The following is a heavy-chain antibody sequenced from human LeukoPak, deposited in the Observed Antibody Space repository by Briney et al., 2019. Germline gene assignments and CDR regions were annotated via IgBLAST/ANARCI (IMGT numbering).Heavy chain of an antibody. CDR3: ANRPAAGGRGDEYFQH. CDR1: GGSISTSNYY. J-gene: IGHJ1*01. V-gene: IGHV4-39*01. CDR2: IFYSGST. D-gene: IGHD6-25*01. Sequence: KPSETLSLTCTVSGGSISTSNYYWGWIRQPPGKGLEWIGNIFYSGSTYYSPSLRSRVTISLDTSRNQFSLKLSSVTAADTAVYFCANRPAAGGRGDEYFQHWGQGTLVTVSS.